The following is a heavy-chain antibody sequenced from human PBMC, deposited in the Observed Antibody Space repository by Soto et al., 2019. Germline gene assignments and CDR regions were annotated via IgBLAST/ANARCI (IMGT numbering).Heavy chain of an antibody. CDR3: ASHYDFWSGYYPFDY. Sequence: PSETLSLTCTVSGGSISSYYWSWIRQPPGKGLEWIGYIYYSGSTNYNPSLKSRVTISVDTSKNQFSLKLSSVTAADTAVYYCASHYDFWSGYYPFDYWGQGTLVTSPQ. CDR2: IYYSGST. CDR1: GGSISSYY. V-gene: IGHV4-59*08. D-gene: IGHD3-3*01. J-gene: IGHJ4*02.